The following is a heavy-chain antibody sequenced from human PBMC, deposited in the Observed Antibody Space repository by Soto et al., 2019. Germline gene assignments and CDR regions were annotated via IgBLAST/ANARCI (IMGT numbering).Heavy chain of an antibody. CDR2: INQSGST. Sequence: QVQLQQWGAGLLKPSETLSLSCAVYGGSFSGYYWSWIRQPPGKGLEWIGEINQSGSTNYNPSLKSRVTISVDTSKNQFSLRLNFVSESDKALDYCASILRYLWGQGTLVTVSS. CDR3: ASILRYL. D-gene: IGHD3-9*01. CDR1: GGSFSGYY. J-gene: IGHJ4*02. V-gene: IGHV4-34*01.